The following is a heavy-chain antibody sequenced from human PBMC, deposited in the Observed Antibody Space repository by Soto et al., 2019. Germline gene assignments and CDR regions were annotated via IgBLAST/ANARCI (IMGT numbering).Heavy chain of an antibody. CDR2: IYWDDDK. V-gene: IGHV2-5*02. CDR1: GFSLSTSGVG. J-gene: IGHJ3*02. CDR3: AHYFYVLVDDAFDI. Sequence: QITLKESGPTLVKPTQTLTLTCTFSGFSLSTSGVGVGWIRQPPGKALEWLALIYWDDDKRYSPSLKSRLTNTKDTSKNLVVLTMTHMDPVDTATYYCAHYFYVLVDDAFDIWGQGTMVTVSS. D-gene: IGHD3-16*01.